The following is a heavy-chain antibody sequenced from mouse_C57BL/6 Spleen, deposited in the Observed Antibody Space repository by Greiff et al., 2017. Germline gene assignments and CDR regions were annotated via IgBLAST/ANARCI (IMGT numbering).Heavy chain of an antibody. D-gene: IGHD3-3*01. CDR1: GFTFSSYA. J-gene: IGHJ3*01. Sequence: DVMLVESGEGLVKPGGSLKLSCAASGFTFSSYAMSWVRQTPEKRLEWVAYISSGGDYIYYADTVKGRFTISRDNARNTLYLQMSSLKSEDTAMYYCTRGAGDGGFAYWGQGTLVTVSA. CDR2: ISSGGDYI. V-gene: IGHV5-9-1*02. CDR3: TRGAGDGGFAY.